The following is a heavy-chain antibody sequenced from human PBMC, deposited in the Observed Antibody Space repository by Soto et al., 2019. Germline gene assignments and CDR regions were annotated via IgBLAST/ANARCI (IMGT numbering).Heavy chain of an antibody. CDR1: GGSISSYY. D-gene: IGHD3-3*01. J-gene: IGHJ5*02. V-gene: IGHV4-59*01. CDR3: ARNTGLRNPFDP. CDR2: IYYSGST. Sequence: SETLSLTCTVSGGSISSYYWGWIRQPPGKGLEWIGYIYYSGSTNYNPSLKSRAAISVDTSKNQFSLKLTSVTAADTAIYYCARNTGLRNPFDPWGQGTLVTVSS.